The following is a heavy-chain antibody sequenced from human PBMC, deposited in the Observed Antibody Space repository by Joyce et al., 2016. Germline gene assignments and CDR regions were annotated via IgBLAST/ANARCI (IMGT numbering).Heavy chain of an antibody. J-gene: IGHJ4*02. CDR1: SGSLSGYY. D-gene: IGHD1-7*01. CDR3: ARGYRT. Sequence: QVQLRQWGAGLLKPSETLPLTCGVYSGSLSGYYWSWVRQPPGNGLEWIAESHHSGRSNSNPSLKRRVTMSVDPSKNKVSLNLTSVIAADTALYYCARGYRTWGQGTLVTVSS. CDR2: SHHSGRS. V-gene: IGHV4-34*01.